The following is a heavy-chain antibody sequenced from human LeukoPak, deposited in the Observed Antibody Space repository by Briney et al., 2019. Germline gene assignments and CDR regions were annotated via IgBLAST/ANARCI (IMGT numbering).Heavy chain of an antibody. J-gene: IGHJ6*02. CDR2: INHSGST. D-gene: IGHD2-15*01. CDR1: GGSFSGYY. V-gene: IGHV4-34*01. CDR3: ARARVVAAPYGMDV. Sequence: SETLSLTCAVYGGSFSGYYWSWIRQPPGKGLEWIGEINHSGSTNYNPSLKSRVTISVDTSKNQFSLKLSSVTAADTAVYFCARARVVAAPYGMDVWGQGTTVTVSS.